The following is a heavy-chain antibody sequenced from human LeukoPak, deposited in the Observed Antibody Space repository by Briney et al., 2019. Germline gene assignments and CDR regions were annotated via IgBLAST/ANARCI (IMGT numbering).Heavy chain of an antibody. J-gene: IGHJ4*02. CDR1: GYTFTGYH. D-gene: IGHD7-27*01. Sequence: ASVKVSCKASGYTFTGYHMHWVRQAPGQGLEWMGWINPNSGGTNYAQKFQGRVTMTRDRSISTAYMELSRLRSDDTAVYYCAGPRTGILSHFDYWGQGTLVTVSS. CDR2: INPNSGGT. CDR3: AGPRTGILSHFDY. V-gene: IGHV1-2*02.